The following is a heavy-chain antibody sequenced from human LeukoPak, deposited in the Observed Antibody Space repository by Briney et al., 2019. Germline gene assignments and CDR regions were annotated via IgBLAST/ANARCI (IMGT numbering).Heavy chain of an antibody. CDR2: MSPNSGNT. CDR3: ARSILGDDAFDI. CDR1: GYTFTSYD. Sequence: GASVKVSCKASGYTFTSYDINWVRQATGQGLEWMGWMSPNSGNTGYAQKFQGRVTMTRNTSISTAYMELSSLRSEGAAVYYCARSILGDDAFDIWGQGTMVTVSS. J-gene: IGHJ3*02. D-gene: IGHD3-16*01. V-gene: IGHV1-8*01.